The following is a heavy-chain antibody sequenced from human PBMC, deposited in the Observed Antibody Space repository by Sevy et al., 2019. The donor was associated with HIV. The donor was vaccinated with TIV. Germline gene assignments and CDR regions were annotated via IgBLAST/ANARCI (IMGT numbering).Heavy chain of an antibody. Sequence: GGSLRLSCAASGFTFSSYGMHWVRQAPGKGLEWVAFIRYDGSNKYYEDSGKGRFTISRDNSKNRLYLQMNSLRAEDTAVYYCAKDGGPVPIFLPYYFDYWGQGTLVTVSS. CDR1: GFTFSSYG. CDR3: AKDGGPVPIFLPYYFDY. D-gene: IGHD3-9*01. J-gene: IGHJ4*02. CDR2: IRYDGSNK. V-gene: IGHV3-30*02.